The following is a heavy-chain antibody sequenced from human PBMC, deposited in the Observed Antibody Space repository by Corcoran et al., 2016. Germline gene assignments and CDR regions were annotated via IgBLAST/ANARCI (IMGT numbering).Heavy chain of an antibody. CDR3: ARGRGTSANWFDP. D-gene: IGHD5-12*01. Sequence: QVPLQESGPGLVKPSETLSLTCTVSGGSISSYYWSWIRQPPGRGLEWIGYIYNSGSTNYNPSLKSRVTISVDTSKKEFSLKLTSVIAADTAMYYCARGRGTSANWFDPWGQGTLVTVSS. J-gene: IGHJ5*02. V-gene: IGHV4-59*01. CDR1: GGSISSYY. CDR2: IYNSGST.